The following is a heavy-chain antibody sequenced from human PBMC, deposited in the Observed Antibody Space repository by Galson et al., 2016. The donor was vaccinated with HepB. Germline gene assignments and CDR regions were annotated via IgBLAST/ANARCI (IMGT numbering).Heavy chain of an antibody. J-gene: IGHJ4*02. Sequence: PALVKPTQTLTLTCSFSGFSLSTSGVGVGWIRQPPGKALEWLGTIYWDDDKRYSPSLKSRLIITKGTSKNQVVLTMTNVDPVDTATYYCARRRPSNYPTGCDYWGQGTLVTVSS. CDR1: GFSLSTSGVG. CDR2: IYWDDDK. D-gene: IGHD4-11*01. CDR3: ARRRPSNYPTGCDY. V-gene: IGHV2-5*02.